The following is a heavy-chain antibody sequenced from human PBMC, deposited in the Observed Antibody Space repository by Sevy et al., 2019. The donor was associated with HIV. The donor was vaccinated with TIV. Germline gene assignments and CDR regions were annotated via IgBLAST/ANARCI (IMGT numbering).Heavy chain of an antibody. CDR1: GFIVTSNY. Sequence: GGSLRLSCAASGFIVTSNYMSWVRQAPGKGLEWVSVIHGGGTTQYADSVKGRFTISRDNSKNTLYLQMNTLRAEDTAMYYCARTPIGNYVDYFDYWGQGTLVTVSS. J-gene: IGHJ4*02. CDR2: IHGGGTT. V-gene: IGHV3-53*01. D-gene: IGHD1-7*01. CDR3: ARTPIGNYVDYFDY.